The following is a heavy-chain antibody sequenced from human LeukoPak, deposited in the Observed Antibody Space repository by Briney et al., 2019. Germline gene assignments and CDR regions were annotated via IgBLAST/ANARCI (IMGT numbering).Heavy chain of an antibody. CDR3: AREGYYYDTSGYYQRLGSFDI. J-gene: IGHJ3*02. D-gene: IGHD3-22*01. CDR2: IYSGGST. Sequence: GGSLRLSCAASGFTVSSNYMSWVRQAPGKGLEWVSVIYSGGSTYYADSFMGRLTISTDNSKNTLFLQMNSLRAEDTAVYYCAREGYYYDTSGYYQRLGSFDIWGQGTMVTVSS. CDR1: GFTVSSNY. V-gene: IGHV3-53*01.